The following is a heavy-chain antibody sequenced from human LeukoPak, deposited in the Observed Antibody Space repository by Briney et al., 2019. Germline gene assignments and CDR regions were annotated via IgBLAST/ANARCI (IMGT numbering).Heavy chain of an antibody. CDR3: ATHALNTKDILTSYLSGDFDY. J-gene: IGHJ4*02. D-gene: IGHD3-9*01. CDR2: IKPNGGST. CDR1: RYIFSSYY. V-gene: IGHV1-46*01. Sequence: GASVKVSCKASRYIFSSYYMHWVRQAPGQGLEWMGRIKPNGGSTSYAQKFQGRVTMTRDTYTRTLYMQLSRLRSEETAVYYCATHALNTKDILTSYLSGDFDYWGQGTLVTVSS.